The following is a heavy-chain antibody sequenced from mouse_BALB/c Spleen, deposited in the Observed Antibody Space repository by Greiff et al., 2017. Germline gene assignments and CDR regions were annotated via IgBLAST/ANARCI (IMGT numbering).Heavy chain of an antibody. D-gene: IGHD2-4*01. Sequence: DVKLVESGGGLVQPGGSLKLSCAASGFTFSSYTMSWVRQTPEKRLEWVAYISNGGGSTYYPDTVKGRFTISRDNAKNTLYLQMSSLKSEDTAMYYCARRGIYYDYFYAMDYWGQGTSVTVSS. CDR3: ARRGIYYDYFYAMDY. V-gene: IGHV5-12-2*01. CDR1: GFTFSSYT. CDR2: ISNGGGST. J-gene: IGHJ4*01.